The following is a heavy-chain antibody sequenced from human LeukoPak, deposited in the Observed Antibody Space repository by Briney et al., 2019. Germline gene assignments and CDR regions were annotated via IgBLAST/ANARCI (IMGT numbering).Heavy chain of an antibody. CDR2: ISGSGGAT. Sequence: GGSLRLSCAASGFTFSSYAMSWVRQAPGKGLEWVSAISGSGGATYYADSVKGRFTVSRDNSKNTLYLQMNSLRAEDTAIYYCAKGMWGSGSYPLHNWGQGTLVTVSS. V-gene: IGHV3-23*01. CDR1: GFTFSSYA. CDR3: AKGMWGSGSYPLHN. J-gene: IGHJ4*02. D-gene: IGHD3-16*01.